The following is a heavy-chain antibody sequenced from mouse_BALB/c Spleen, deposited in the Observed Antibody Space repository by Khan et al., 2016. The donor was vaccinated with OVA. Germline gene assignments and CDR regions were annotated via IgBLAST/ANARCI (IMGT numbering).Heavy chain of an antibody. Sequence: QIQLVQSGPELKKPGETVKISYKASGYTFTDYSMHWVKQAPGKGLKWMGWINTETGEPTYADDFKGRFAFSLETSASTAYLQINNLKNEDTATYFCASSLLRDFDYWGQGTTLTVSS. J-gene: IGHJ2*01. V-gene: IGHV9-2-1*01. CDR1: GYTFTDYS. CDR2: INTETGEP. D-gene: IGHD1-2*01. CDR3: ASSLLRDFDY.